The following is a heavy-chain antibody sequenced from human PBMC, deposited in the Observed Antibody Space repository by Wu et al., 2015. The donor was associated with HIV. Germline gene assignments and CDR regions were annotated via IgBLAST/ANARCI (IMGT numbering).Heavy chain of an antibody. Sequence: QVQLVQSGAEVKKPGSSVKVSCKASGGIFHNFAINWVRQAPGQGLEWMGRVIPLFGRANYAQKFQGRVTMTADESRTTAYMELISLRSDDTAVYYCARAMDYDFWSGSDYWGQGALVTVSS. CDR1: GGIFHNFA. V-gene: IGHV1-69*13. CDR2: VIPLFGRA. J-gene: IGHJ4*02. D-gene: IGHD3-3*01. CDR3: ARAMDYDFWSGSDY.